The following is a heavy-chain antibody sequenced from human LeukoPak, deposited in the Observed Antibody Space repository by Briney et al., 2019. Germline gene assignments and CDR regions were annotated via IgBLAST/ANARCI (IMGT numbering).Heavy chain of an antibody. Sequence: GASVKVSCTASGYTFTDYAMHWVRQAPGERLEWMGWINTGKGNTKYSQKFQGRVTITMDTSTSTAYMELRSLRSDDTAVYYCARVAERSRYATYYYFGMDVWGQGTTVTVSS. V-gene: IGHV1-3*04. CDR1: GYTFTDYA. J-gene: IGHJ6*02. D-gene: IGHD1-1*01. CDR2: INTGKGNT. CDR3: ARVAERSRYATYYYFGMDV.